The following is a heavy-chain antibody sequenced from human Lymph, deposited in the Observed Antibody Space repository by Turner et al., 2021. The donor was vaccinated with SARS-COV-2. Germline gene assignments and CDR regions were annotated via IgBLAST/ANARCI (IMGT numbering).Heavy chain of an antibody. CDR2: IYSGGTT. CDR3: ARDLGTYGMDV. V-gene: IGHV3-53*02. J-gene: IGHJ6*02. Sequence: EVQLVETGGGLIQPGGSLRLSCAASGIILSRNYMNWVRQAPGKGLEWVSVIYSGGTTYYADSVKGRFTISRDNSKNTLYLQMNSLRVEDTAVYYCARDLGTYGMDVWGQGTTVTVSS. D-gene: IGHD6-13*01. CDR1: GIILSRNY.